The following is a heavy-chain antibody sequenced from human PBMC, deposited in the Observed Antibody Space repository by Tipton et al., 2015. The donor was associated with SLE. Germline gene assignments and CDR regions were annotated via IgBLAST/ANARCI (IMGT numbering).Heavy chain of an antibody. CDR1: GFTFDDYA. V-gene: IGHV3-9*01. D-gene: IGHD3-22*01. CDR3: ATSYITMIVVDY. Sequence: SLRLSCAASGFTFDDYAMHWVRQAPGKGLEWVSGISWSSGSIGYADSVKGRFTISRDNAKNSLYLQMNSLRAEDTAVYYCATSYITMIVVDYWGQGTLVTVSS. J-gene: IGHJ4*02. CDR2: ISWSSGSI.